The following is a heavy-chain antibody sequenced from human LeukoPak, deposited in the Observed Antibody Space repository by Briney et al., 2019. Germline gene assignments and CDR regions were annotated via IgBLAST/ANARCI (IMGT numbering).Heavy chain of an antibody. J-gene: IGHJ3*02. V-gene: IGHV4-39*01. Sequence: SETLSLTCTVSGGSISSRSYYWGWIRQPPGKGLEWIGSIYYSGSTYYNPSLKSRVTISVDTSKNQFSLKLSSVTAADTAVYYCARELDSNDAFDIWGQGTMVTVSS. CDR3: ARELDSNDAFDI. CDR2: IYYSGST. D-gene: IGHD2-15*01. CDR1: GGSISSRSYY.